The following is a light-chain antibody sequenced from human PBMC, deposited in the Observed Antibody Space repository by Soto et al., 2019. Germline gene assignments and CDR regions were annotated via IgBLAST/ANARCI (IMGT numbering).Light chain of an antibody. J-gene: IGKJ1*01. Sequence: DIQMAQSPSSLSASVGDRVTITCRASRGIYTHLAWYQQKPGNAPKLLIYGASTLQSGVPSRFSDSGSGTDFFLTISGLQSEDVGTYFFQTYDKAPWTFGQGTRV. CDR2: GAS. V-gene: IGKV1-27*01. CDR1: RGIYTH. CDR3: QTYDKAPWT.